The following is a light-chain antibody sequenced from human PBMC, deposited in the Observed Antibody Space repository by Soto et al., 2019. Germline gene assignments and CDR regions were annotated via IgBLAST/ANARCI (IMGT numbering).Light chain of an antibody. CDR1: SSDVGGYNY. J-gene: IGLJ2*01. CDR3: SSDAGSNNYVV. Sequence: QSALTQPPSASGSPGQSVTISCTGTSSDVGGYNYVSWYQQHPGKDPKLMIYEVSSRPSGVPDRFSGSKSGNTASLTVSGLQADDEADYYCSSDAGSNNYVVFGGGTKLTVL. CDR2: EVS. V-gene: IGLV2-8*01.